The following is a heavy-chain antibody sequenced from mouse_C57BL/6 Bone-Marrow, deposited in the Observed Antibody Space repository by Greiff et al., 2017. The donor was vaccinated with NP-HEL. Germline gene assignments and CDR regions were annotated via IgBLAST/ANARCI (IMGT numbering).Heavy chain of an antibody. CDR3: ARDWDYGSSWYYYAMDY. Sequence: ESGPGLVKPSQSLSLTCSVTGYSITSGYYWNWIRQFPGNKLEWMGYISYDGSNNYNPSLKNRISITRDTSKNQFFLKLNSVTTEDTATYYCARDWDYGSSWYYYAMDYWGQGTSVTVSS. CDR1: GYSITSGYY. J-gene: IGHJ4*01. CDR2: ISYDGSN. V-gene: IGHV3-6*01. D-gene: IGHD1-1*01.